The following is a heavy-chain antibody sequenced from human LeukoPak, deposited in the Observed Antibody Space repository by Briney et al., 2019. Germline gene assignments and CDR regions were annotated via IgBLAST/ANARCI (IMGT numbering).Heavy chain of an antibody. Sequence: PSETLSLTCTVSGGSISSYFWSWIRQSPGKGLEWIGLMYHSGSTNYNPSLKSRVIMSQDTSTNQFSLQANSVTAADSAVYYCARSFRGYSQGYYYYAMDVWGQGTTVTVFS. D-gene: IGHD5-18*01. CDR2: MYHSGST. CDR1: GGSISSYF. J-gene: IGHJ6*02. V-gene: IGHV4-59*01. CDR3: ARSFRGYSQGYYYYAMDV.